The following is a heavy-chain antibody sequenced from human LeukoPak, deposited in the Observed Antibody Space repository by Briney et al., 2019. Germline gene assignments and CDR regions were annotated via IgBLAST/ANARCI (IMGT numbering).Heavy chain of an antibody. CDR2: IYYTGST. J-gene: IGHJ4*02. CDR3: ARVANQRYYDYVWGSYRYIEPFDY. D-gene: IGHD3-16*02. CDR1: GAPISSGDYY. Sequence: SETLSLTCTVSGAPISSGDYYWSWVRQPPGKGLKLIAYIYYTGSTYYNPSLKSRASISVDTSKKQVSLKLRSVTAADTAVYYCARVANQRYYDYVWGSYRYIEPFDYWGQGTLVTVSS. V-gene: IGHV4-30-4*08.